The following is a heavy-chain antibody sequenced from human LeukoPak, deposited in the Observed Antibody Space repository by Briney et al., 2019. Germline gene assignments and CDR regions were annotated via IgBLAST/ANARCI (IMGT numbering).Heavy chain of an antibody. V-gene: IGHV4-34*01. CDR3: ARLPHGDYSSIRAYPLDV. CDR2: INHSGST. Sequence: PSETLSRTCAVYGGSFSGYYWSWIRQPPGKGLEWIGEINHSGSTNYNPSLKSRVTISVDTSKNQFSLKLSSVTAADTAVYYCARLPHGDYSSIRAYPLDVWGQGTTVTVSS. J-gene: IGHJ6*02. D-gene: IGHD6-13*01. CDR1: GGSFSGYY.